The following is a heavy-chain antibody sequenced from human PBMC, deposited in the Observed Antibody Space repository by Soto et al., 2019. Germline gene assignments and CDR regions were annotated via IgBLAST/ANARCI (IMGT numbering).Heavy chain of an antibody. CDR1: GYTFASYG. CDR3: ARGPLSSSWWNWFDP. D-gene: IGHD6-13*01. CDR2: ISAYNGNT. V-gene: IGHV1-18*01. J-gene: IGHJ5*02. Sequence: ASVKVSCTASGYTFASYGSSWVRQATGQGLEWMGWISAYNGNTNYAQKLQGRVTMTTDTSTSTAYMELRSLRSDDTAVYYCARGPLSSSWWNWFDPWGQGTLVTVSS.